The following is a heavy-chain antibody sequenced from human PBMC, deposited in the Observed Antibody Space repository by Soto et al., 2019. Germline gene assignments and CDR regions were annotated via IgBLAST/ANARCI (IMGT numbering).Heavy chain of an antibody. CDR3: ARRAAGTEYFDY. CDR2: ISAYNGNT. Sequence: ASVKVSCKASGYTFTGYYMHWVRQAPGQGLEWMGWISAYNGNTNYAQKLQGRVTMTTDTSTSTAYMELRSLRSDDTAVYYCARRAAGTEYFDYWGQGTLVTVSS. J-gene: IGHJ4*02. D-gene: IGHD6-13*01. CDR1: GYTFTGYY. V-gene: IGHV1-18*04.